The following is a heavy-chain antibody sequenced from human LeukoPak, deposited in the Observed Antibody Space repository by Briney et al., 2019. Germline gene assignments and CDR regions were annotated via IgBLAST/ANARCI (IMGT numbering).Heavy chain of an antibody. J-gene: IGHJ5*02. V-gene: IGHV4-30-4*08. Sequence: SQTLSLTCTVSGISITSGDYYWTWIRQPPGKGLEWVAYMHHTGNTYYNSSLQSRLTISVDTSKNQFSLKLTFVTAADTAMYYCTRHLSGSSWFDPWGQGTLATVSS. D-gene: IGHD1-26*01. CDR3: TRHLSGSSWFDP. CDR2: MHHTGNT. CDR1: GISITSGDYY.